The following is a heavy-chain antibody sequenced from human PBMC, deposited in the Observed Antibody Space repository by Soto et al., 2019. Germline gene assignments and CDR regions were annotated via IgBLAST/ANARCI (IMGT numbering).Heavy chain of an antibody. CDR1: GFTFSSYG. CDR3: ARVYSTSWFQADY. V-gene: IGHV3-33*01. J-gene: IGHJ4*02. D-gene: IGHD6-13*01. Sequence: QVQLVESGGGVVQPGRSLRLSCAASGFTFSSYGMHWVRQAPGKGLAWVAVIWADGSKKYYADSVKGRFTISRDNYKNPLDLQMNSLVADDKAVYYCARVYSTSWFQADYWGQGTLVTVSS. CDR2: IWADGSKK.